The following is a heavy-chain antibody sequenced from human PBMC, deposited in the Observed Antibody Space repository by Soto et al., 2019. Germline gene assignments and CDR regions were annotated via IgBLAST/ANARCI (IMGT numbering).Heavy chain of an antibody. V-gene: IGHV1-8*01. J-gene: IGHJ5*02. CDR1: GYTFISYD. CDR2: MNPNSGNT. Sequence: QVQLVQSGAEVKKPGASVKVSCKASGYTFISYDINWVRQATGQGLEWMGWMNPNSGNTGYAQKFQGRVNMTRNTSTSTAYMELSSLRSEDTARYYCARDQQVRGFDPWGQGTLVTVSS. CDR3: ARDQQVRGFDP. D-gene: IGHD6-13*01.